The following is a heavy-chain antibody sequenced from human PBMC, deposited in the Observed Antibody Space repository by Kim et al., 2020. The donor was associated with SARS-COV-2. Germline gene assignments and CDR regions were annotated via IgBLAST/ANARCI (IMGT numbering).Heavy chain of an antibody. Sequence: TYYNPSLKSRVTISVDTSKNQFSLKLSSVTAADTAVYYCAQMATSDSFDYWGQGTLVTVSS. D-gene: IGHD5-12*01. V-gene: IGHV4-31*02. CDR2: T. J-gene: IGHJ4*02. CDR3: AQMATSDSFDY.